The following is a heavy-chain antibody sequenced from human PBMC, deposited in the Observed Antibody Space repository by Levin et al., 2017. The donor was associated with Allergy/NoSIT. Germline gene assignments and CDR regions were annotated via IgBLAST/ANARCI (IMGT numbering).Heavy chain of an antibody. D-gene: IGHD3-3*01. J-gene: IGHJ4*02. V-gene: IGHV3-7*01. CDR3: ARETGQYYDFWSGYYWGGGSFFDY. CDR1: GFTFNNYW. Sequence: ETLSLTCAASGFTFNNYWMSWVRQAPGKGLEWVANIKQDGSERYYVDSVKGRFTISRDNAKNSLFLQMNTLRAGDTAVYYCARETGQYYDFWSGYYWGGGSFFDYWGQGTLVTVSS. CDR2: IKQDGSER.